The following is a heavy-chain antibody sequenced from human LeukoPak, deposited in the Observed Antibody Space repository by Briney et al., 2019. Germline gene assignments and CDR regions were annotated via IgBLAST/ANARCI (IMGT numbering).Heavy chain of an antibody. D-gene: IGHD3-9*01. Sequence: ASVKVSCKASGYTFTGYYMHWGRQAPGQGLEWMGWINPNSGGTNYAQKFQGRVTMTRDTSISTAYMELSRLRSDDTAVYYCARTLRYFDWLANPNWFDPWGQGTLVTVSS. CDR3: ARTLRYFDWLANPNWFDP. CDR1: GYTFTGYY. V-gene: IGHV1-2*02. J-gene: IGHJ5*02. CDR2: INPNSGGT.